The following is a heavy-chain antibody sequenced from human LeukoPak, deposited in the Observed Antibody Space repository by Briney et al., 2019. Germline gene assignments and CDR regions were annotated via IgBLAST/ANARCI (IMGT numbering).Heavy chain of an antibody. CDR2: INHSGST. Sequence: SETLSLTSAVYGGSFSGYYWSWLRQPPGKGLEWCGEINHSGSTNYNPSLKSRVTISVDTSKNQFSLKLSSVTAADTAVYYCARAYRGRDRYFDLWGRGTLVTVSS. CDR3: ARAYRGRDRYFDL. CDR1: GGSFSGYY. V-gene: IGHV4-34*01. J-gene: IGHJ2*01. D-gene: IGHD2-2*02.